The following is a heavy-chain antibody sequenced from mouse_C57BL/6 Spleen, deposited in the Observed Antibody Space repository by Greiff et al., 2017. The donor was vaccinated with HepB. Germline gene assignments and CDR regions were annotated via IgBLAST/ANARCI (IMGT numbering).Heavy chain of an antibody. Sequence: QVQLQQSGAELMKPGASVKLSCKATGYTFTGYWIEWVKQRPGSGSTNYNEKFKGKATFTADTSSNTAYMQLSSLTTEDSAIYYCARGFYDGYYWYFDVWGTGTTVTVSS. J-gene: IGHJ1*03. CDR1: GYTFTGYW. CDR2: PGSGST. CDR3: ARGFYDGYYWYFDV. V-gene: IGHV1-9*01. D-gene: IGHD2-3*01.